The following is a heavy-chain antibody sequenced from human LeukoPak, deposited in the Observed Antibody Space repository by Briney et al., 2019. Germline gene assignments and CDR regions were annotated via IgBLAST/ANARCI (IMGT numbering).Heavy chain of an antibody. CDR2: IYYSGST. V-gene: IGHV4-30-4*08. D-gene: IGHD2-2*01. CDR1: GGSISSGDYY. CDR3: ARGGCSSTSCYSSFDY. J-gene: IGHJ4*02. Sequence: SQTLSLTCTVPGGSISSGDYYWSWIRQPPGKGLEWIGYIYYSGSTYYNPSLKSRITISLDTSKNQFSLKVSYVTVADTAVYYCARGGCSSTSCYSSFDYWGQGTLVTVSS.